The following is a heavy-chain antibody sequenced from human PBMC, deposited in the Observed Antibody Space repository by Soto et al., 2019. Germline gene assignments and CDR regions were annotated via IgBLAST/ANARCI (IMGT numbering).Heavy chain of an antibody. D-gene: IGHD3-3*01. Sequence: ASVKVSCKASGYTFTSYAMHWVRQAPGQRLEWMGWINAGNGNTKYSQKFQGRVTITRDTSASTAYMELSSLRSEDTAVYYCAENYDFWSGYAYLLDYWGQGTLVTVYS. CDR2: INAGNGNT. J-gene: IGHJ4*02. CDR1: GYTFTSYA. V-gene: IGHV1-3*01. CDR3: AENYDFWSGYAYLLDY.